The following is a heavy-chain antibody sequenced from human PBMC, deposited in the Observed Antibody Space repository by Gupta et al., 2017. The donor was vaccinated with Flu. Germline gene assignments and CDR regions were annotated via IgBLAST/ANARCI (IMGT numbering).Heavy chain of an antibody. CDR3: ARGASVGVETPVRTRSRYFMDV. V-gene: IGHV4-4*01. CDR2: FHYNRHP. D-gene: IGHD3-3*01. Sequence: WWSWVRQTPGKGLEWIGEFHYNRHPYYNPSLQSRVSIAADESKNEFSLKLNSLTAADTAVYFCARGASVGVETPVRTRSRYFMDVWGKGIKVTVSS. CDR1: W. J-gene: IGHJ6*03.